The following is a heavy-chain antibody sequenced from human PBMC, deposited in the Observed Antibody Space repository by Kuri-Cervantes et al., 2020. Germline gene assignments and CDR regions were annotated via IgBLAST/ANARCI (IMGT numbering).Heavy chain of an antibody. Sequence: LSLTCAVSGFTFSTFSTSWLSWVRQAPGKGLEWVANIKGDGSEKYYVGSVRGRFTVSRDNAKNALYLQMNSLRAEDTAVYYCARDKAGDRRDTAMVTWGWGQGTLVTVSS. J-gene: IGHJ4*02. CDR3: ARDKAGDRRDTAMVTWG. CDR2: IKGDGSEK. V-gene: IGHV3-7*01. D-gene: IGHD5-18*01. CDR1: GFTFSTFSTSW.